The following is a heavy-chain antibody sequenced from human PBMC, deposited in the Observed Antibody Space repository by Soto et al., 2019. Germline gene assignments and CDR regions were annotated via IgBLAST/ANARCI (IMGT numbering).Heavy chain of an antibody. CDR2: INHSGST. D-gene: IGHD5-18*01. Sequence: QVQLQQWGAGLLKPSETLSLTCAVYGGSFSGYYWSWIRQPPGKGLEWIGEINHSGSTNYNPSLKSRVTISADTSKNQFSLKLSSVTAADTAVYYCARGPPGYYYYYYGMDVWGQGTTVTVSS. CDR1: GGSFSGYY. CDR3: ARGPPGYYYYYYGMDV. V-gene: IGHV4-34*01. J-gene: IGHJ6*02.